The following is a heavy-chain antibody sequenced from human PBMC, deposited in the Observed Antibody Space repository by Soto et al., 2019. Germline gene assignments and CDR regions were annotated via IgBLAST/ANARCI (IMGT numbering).Heavy chain of an antibody. CDR2: IIPIFGTA. V-gene: IGHV1-69*01. D-gene: IGHD2-15*01. Sequence: QVQLVQSGAEVKKPGSSVKVSCKASGGTFSTYTINWVRQAPGQGLEWMGGIIPIFGTANYAQKFQGRVTITADESTSTAHMGLSSLRSADTAVYYCARDYGHDCSGGNCYFYFWGQGTLVTVSS. CDR3: ARDYGHDCSGGNCYFYF. J-gene: IGHJ4*02. CDR1: GGTFSTYT.